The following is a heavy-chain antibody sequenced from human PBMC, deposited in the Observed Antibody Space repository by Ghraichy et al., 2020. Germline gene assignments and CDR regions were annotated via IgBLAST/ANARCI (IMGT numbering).Heavy chain of an antibody. CDR3: AKSGSGWSGCWGS. Sequence: GGSLRLSCAASGFTFSTYTMSWVRRAPGKGLDWVSAISGSGGNIYYAESVKGRFTISRDNSKNMVYLQMNSLRPEDTAVYYCAKSGSGWSGCWGSWGQGALVTVSP. CDR2: ISGSGGNI. D-gene: IGHD6-19*01. J-gene: IGHJ5*02. CDR1: GFTFSTYT. V-gene: IGHV3-23*01.